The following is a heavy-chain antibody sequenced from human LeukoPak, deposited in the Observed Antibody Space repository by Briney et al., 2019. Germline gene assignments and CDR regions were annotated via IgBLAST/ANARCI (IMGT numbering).Heavy chain of an antibody. V-gene: IGHV4-39*07. Sequence: SETLSLTCTVSGGSISSSSYYWGYIRQPPGTGLEWIGSIYYSGSASYYNPSLKSRVTISVDTSKNQFSLRLSSVTAADTAVYSCARDYPFDYWGQGTLVTVSS. CDR3: ARDYPFDY. CDR2: IYYSGSAS. J-gene: IGHJ4*02. CDR1: GGSISSSSYY.